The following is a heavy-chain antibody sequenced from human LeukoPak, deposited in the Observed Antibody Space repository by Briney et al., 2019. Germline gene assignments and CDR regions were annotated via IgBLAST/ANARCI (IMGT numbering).Heavy chain of an antibody. CDR3: ARQPGGTAAFDI. J-gene: IGHJ3*02. Sequence: SETLSLTCTVSGGSINNYYLSWVRQPPGKGLEWIGYIYYAGGETNYNPSLKSRLTISVDTSKNQFSLMLTSVTAADTAVYYCARQPGGTAAFDIWAQGTMVTVPS. CDR1: GGSINNYY. CDR2: IYYAGGET. D-gene: IGHD1-14*01. V-gene: IGHV4-59*08.